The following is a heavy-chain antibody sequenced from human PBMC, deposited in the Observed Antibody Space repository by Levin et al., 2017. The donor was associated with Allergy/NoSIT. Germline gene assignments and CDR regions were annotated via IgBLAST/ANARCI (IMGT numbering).Heavy chain of an antibody. Sequence: MASETLSLTCTVSAASVRSGSHFWTWIRQPPGKGLEWIGYIYYSGNTNYNPSLKSRVTISVDMSKNEFSLKLRSVTAADTAVYYCARADDYSSYGLDVWGQGTTVTVSS. CDR3: ARADDYSSYGLDV. CDR1: AASVRSGSHF. D-gene: IGHD3-16*01. J-gene: IGHJ6*02. CDR2: IYYSGNT. V-gene: IGHV4-61*01.